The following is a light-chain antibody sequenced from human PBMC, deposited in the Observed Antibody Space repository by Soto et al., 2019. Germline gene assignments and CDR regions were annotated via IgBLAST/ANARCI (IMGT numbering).Light chain of an antibody. J-gene: IGKJ1*01. V-gene: IGKV3-11*01. CDR3: QQRSNWPQT. Sequence: EISMPQFPAILSASPGGGATLSCRAAQDVTTNFAWYKLRRGQPPRLLIYDISTRATGIAARFSGSGSGTDFTLTISSLEPEELAVYYGQQRSNWPQTFGQGTKVDIK. CDR1: QDVTTN. CDR2: DIS.